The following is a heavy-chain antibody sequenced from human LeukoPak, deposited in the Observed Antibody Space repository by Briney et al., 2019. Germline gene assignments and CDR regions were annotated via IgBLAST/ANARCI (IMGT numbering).Heavy chain of an antibody. Sequence: GGSLRLSCAASGFTFSSYGMHWVRQAPGKGLEWVAVIWYDGSNKYYADSVKGRFTISRDNSKNTLYPQMNSLRAEDTAVYYCAKGPKYYYDSSGYDTNAFDIWGQGTMVTVSS. V-gene: IGHV3-33*06. CDR3: AKGPKYYYDSSGYDTNAFDI. J-gene: IGHJ3*02. D-gene: IGHD3-22*01. CDR2: IWYDGSNK. CDR1: GFTFSSYG.